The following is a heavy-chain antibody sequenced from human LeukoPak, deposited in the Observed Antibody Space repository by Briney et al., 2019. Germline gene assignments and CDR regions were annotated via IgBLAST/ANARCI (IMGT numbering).Heavy chain of an antibody. CDR3: ARVTLTSANFDY. CDR1: GFTFSSYR. CDR2: IKQDGSEK. V-gene: IGHV3-7*03. Sequence: PGGSLRLSCAASGFTFSSYRMSWVRQAPGKGLEWVANIKQDGSEKHYVDSVKGRFTISRDNAKNSLYLQMNSLRAEDTAMYYCARVTLTSANFDYWGQGTLVTVSS. J-gene: IGHJ4*02.